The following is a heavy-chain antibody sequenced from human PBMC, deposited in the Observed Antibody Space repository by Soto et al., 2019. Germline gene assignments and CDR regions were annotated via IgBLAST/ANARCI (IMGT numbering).Heavy chain of an antibody. Sequence: EVQLVESGGGLVQPGGSLRLSCAASGFTFSGYSLNWVRQAPGKGLEWVSYISGTSSTIYYADSVEGRFTISRDNAKKSLSLQMNGLRAGDTAVYYCARDRAEDYWGQGTLVTVSS. CDR1: GFTFSGYS. CDR3: ARDRAEDY. V-gene: IGHV3-48*01. J-gene: IGHJ4*02. CDR2: ISGTSSTI.